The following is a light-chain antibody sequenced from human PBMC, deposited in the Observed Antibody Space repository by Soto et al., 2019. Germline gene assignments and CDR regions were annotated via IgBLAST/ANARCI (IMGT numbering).Light chain of an antibody. CDR3: QQYSNYPWT. V-gene: IGKV1-5*03. J-gene: IGKJ1*01. CDR2: KAS. Sequence: DIQMTQSPSTLSASVGDRVTITCRASQSISSWLAWCQQKPGKAPKLLIYKASSLESGVPSRFSGSGSGTEFTLTISSLQPDDFATYYCQQYSNYPWTFGQGTQVE. CDR1: QSISSW.